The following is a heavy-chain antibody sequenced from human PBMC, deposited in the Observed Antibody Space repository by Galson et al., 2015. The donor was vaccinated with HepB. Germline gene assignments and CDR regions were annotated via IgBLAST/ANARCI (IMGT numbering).Heavy chain of an antibody. CDR2: INAGNGNT. D-gene: IGHD2-15*01. Sequence: SVKVSCKASGYTFTSYAMHWVRQAPGQRLEWMGWINAGNGNTKYSQKFQGRVTITRDTSASTAYMELSSLRSEDTAVYYCARSSGGSCLFDCWGQGALVTVSS. V-gene: IGHV1-3*01. J-gene: IGHJ4*02. CDR1: GYTFTSYA. CDR3: ARSSGGSCLFDC.